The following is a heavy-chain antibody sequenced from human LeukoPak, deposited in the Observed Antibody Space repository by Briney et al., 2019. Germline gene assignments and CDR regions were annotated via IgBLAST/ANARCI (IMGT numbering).Heavy chain of an antibody. Sequence: GGSLRLSCAASGFTFSSYSMNWVRQAPGKGLEWVSSISSSSSYIYYADSVKGRFTISRDNAKNSLYLQVNSLRAEDTAVYYCASDTWFGELSPIDYWGQGTLVTVSS. CDR1: GFTFSSYS. D-gene: IGHD3-10*01. J-gene: IGHJ4*02. CDR3: ASDTWFGELSPIDY. V-gene: IGHV3-21*01. CDR2: ISSSSSYI.